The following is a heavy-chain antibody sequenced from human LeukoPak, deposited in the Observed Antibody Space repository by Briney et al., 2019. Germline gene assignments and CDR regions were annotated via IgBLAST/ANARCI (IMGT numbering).Heavy chain of an antibody. J-gene: IGHJ5*02. Sequence: SETLSLTCTVSGGSISSYYWSWIRQPQGKGLEWIGYIYYSGSTNYNPSLKSRVTISVDTSKNQFSLKLSSVTAADTAVYYCARRDSFNWFDPWGQGTLVTVSS. CDR1: GGSISSYY. CDR3: ARRDSFNWFDP. CDR2: IYYSGST. V-gene: IGHV4-59*01. D-gene: IGHD2-21*02.